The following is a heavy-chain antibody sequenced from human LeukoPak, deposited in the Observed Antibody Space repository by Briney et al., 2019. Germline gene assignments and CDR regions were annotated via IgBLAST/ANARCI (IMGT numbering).Heavy chain of an antibody. CDR1: GFTFSSYA. J-gene: IGHJ4*02. CDR3: TRDRPTGASRVFVVQ. D-gene: IGHD3-3*01. V-gene: IGHV3-21*01. Sequence: GGSLRLSCAASGFTFSSYAMTWVRQAPGKGLEWVSSMSSGSRYIYYADSVRGRFTISRDNAKNSLYLLMNSLRAEDTAVYYCTRDRPTGASRVFVVQWGQGTPVTVSS. CDR2: MSSGSRYI.